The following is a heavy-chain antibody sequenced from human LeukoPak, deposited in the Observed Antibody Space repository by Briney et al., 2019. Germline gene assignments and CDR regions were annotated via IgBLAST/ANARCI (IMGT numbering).Heavy chain of an antibody. V-gene: IGHV3-48*03. CDR3: ARNYGGNSRDARDVLDI. Sequence: PGGSLRLSCAASGFTFSSYEMNWVRQAPGKGLGWVSYISSSVRTIYYADSVTGRFTISRDNAKNTLYLQMHGLRVDDTAVYYCARNYGGNSRDARDVLDIWGQGTILTVSS. J-gene: IGHJ3*02. CDR1: GFTFSSYE. CDR2: ISSSVRTI. D-gene: IGHD4-23*01.